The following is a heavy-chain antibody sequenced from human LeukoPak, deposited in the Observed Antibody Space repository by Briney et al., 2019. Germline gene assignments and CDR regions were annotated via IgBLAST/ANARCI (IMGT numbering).Heavy chain of an antibody. J-gene: IGHJ4*02. D-gene: IGHD5-18*01. V-gene: IGHV1-18*01. CDR1: GYTFTSYG. CDR3: ARDCKKDTAMDY. Sequence: ASVKVSCKASGYTFTSYGISWVRQAPGQGLEWMGWISAYNGNTNYAQKFQGRVTMTRDTSISTAYMELSRLRSDDTAVYYCARDCKKDTAMDYWGQGTLVTVSS. CDR2: ISAYNGNT.